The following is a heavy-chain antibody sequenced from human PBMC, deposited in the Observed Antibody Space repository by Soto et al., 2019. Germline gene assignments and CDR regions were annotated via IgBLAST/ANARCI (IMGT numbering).Heavy chain of an antibody. D-gene: IGHD3-22*01. J-gene: IGHJ5*02. CDR2: ISPYNGNT. V-gene: IGHV1-18*04. Sequence: QIQLVQSAAEVKKPGASVKVSCKTSGYTFVSYGISWVRQAPGQGLEWMGWISPYNGNTNFAQRFRGRVTLTTDTSTDIVYMDLGSLKSDDTAVYYCARDQIFFDSSGYYDPWGQGTLITVSS. CDR3: ARDQIFFDSSGYYDP. CDR1: GYTFVSYG.